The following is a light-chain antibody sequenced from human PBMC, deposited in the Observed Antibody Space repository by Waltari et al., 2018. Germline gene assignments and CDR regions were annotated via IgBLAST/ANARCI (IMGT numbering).Light chain of an antibody. J-gene: IGLJ2*01. CDR3: QAWDSTAPHVV. Sequence: SQQLTHPPSVSVSPGQTASITSPGAKMGDKRGCWYQQKPGQSPVLVMYQDSKRPSGIPERFSGSSSGNTATLTISGTQAMDEADYYCQAWDSTAPHVVFGGGTKLTVL. CDR2: QDS. V-gene: IGLV3-1*01. CDR1: KMGDKR.